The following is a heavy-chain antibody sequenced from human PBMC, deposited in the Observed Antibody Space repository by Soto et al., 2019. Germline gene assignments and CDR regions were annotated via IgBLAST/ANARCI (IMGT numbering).Heavy chain of an antibody. CDR1: GYTFTSYD. D-gene: IGHD3-16*02. J-gene: IGHJ4*02. CDR3: ERAPTLNRGRFDY. CDR2: MNPNSGNT. V-gene: IGHV1-8*01. Sequence: ASVKVSCKASGYTFTSYDINWVRQATGQGLEWMGWMNPNSGNTGYAQKFQGRVTMTRNTSISTAYMELSSLRSEDTAVYYCERAPTLNRGRFDYWGQGALVTVSS.